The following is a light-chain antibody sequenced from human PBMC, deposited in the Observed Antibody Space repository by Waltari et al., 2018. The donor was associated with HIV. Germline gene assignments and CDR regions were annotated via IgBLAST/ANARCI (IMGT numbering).Light chain of an antibody. CDR2: GAS. V-gene: IGKV3-15*01. CDR3: QQYEEWPLT. Sequence: EIMMTQSPVTLAVSPGERATLSCRASQNINTHLAWYQQAPGQAPRPLIYGASTRATDIPARFSGSGSGTEFTLTISSLQSEDFAVYYCQQYEEWPLTFGQGTRLDIK. CDR1: QNINTH. J-gene: IGKJ5*01.